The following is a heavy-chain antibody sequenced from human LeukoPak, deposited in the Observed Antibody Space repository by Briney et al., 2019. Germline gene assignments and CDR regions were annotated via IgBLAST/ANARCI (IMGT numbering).Heavy chain of an antibody. J-gene: IGHJ4*02. D-gene: IGHD6-19*01. Sequence: TSVKVSCKASGFTFTSSAMQWVRQARGQRLEWIGWIVVGSGNTNYAQKFQEGVTITRDMSTSTAYMELSSLRSEDTAVYYCAASRAGTGTLDYWGQGTLVTVSS. V-gene: IGHV1-58*02. CDR2: IVVGSGNT. CDR1: GFTFTSSA. CDR3: AASRAGTGTLDY.